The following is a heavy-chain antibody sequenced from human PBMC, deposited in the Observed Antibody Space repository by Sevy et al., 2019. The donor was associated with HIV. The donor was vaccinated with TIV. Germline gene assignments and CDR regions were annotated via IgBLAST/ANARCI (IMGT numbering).Heavy chain of an antibody. D-gene: IGHD3-22*01. CDR3: ATTKDYYDSSGYPFDY. J-gene: IGHJ4*02. Sequence: ASVKVSCKASGYTFTSYGISWVRQAPGQGLEWMGTFDPEDGKTLHAQKFQGRVTMTEDTSTDTAYMEVNNLRSEDTAVYYCATTKDYYDSSGYPFDYWGQGTLVTVSS. CDR2: FDPEDGKT. V-gene: IGHV1-24*01. CDR1: GYTFTSYG.